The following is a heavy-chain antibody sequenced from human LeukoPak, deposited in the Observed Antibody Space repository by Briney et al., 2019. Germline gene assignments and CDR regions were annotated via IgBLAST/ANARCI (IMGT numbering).Heavy chain of an antibody. Sequence: SETLSLTCSVSGGSISSGTYYWGWIRQPPGNGLEWIGSIYYSGSTYYNPSLKSRVTISVDTSNNQFSLKVSSVTAADTAVYYCARHGLWYDTSGYYYYWGHGSLVTVSS. CDR1: GGSISSGTYY. V-gene: IGHV4-39*01. CDR2: IYYSGST. D-gene: IGHD3-22*01. CDR3: ARHGLWYDTSGYYYY. J-gene: IGHJ4*01.